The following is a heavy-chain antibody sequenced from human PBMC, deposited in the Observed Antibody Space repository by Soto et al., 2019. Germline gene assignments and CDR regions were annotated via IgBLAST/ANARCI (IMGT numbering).Heavy chain of an antibody. J-gene: IGHJ4*02. CDR1: GFTFDDYG. V-gene: IGHV3-20*04. Sequence: GGSLRLSCAASGFTFDDYGMSWVRQAPGKGLEWVSGINWNGGSTGYADSVKGRFTISRDNAKNSLYLQMNSLRAEDTALYYCARVVGATSRGSQGFDYWGQGTLVTVSS. D-gene: IGHD1-26*01. CDR3: ARVVGATSRGSQGFDY. CDR2: INWNGGST.